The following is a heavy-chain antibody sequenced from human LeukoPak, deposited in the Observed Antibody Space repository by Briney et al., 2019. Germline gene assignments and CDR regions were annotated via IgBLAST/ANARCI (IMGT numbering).Heavy chain of an antibody. J-gene: IGHJ3*02. CDR3: ARDAWKTYYYDSSGYYFDAFDI. D-gene: IGHD3-22*01. CDR1: GYSMSSGYY. V-gene: IGHV4-38-2*02. Sequence: SETLSLTCAVSGYSMSSGYYWGWIRQPPGKGLEWIGSIYHSGSTYYNPSLKSRVTISVDTSKNQFSLKLSSVTAADAAVYYCARDAWKTYYYDSSGYYFDAFDIWGQGTMVTVSS. CDR2: IYHSGST.